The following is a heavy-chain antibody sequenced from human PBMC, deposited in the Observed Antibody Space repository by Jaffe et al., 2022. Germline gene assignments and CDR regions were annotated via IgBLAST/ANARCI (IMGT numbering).Heavy chain of an antibody. D-gene: IGHD3-10*01. CDR3: AKAIDGSGSYYHDLNDAFDI. V-gene: IGHV3-9*01. CDR2: ISWNSGSI. Sequence: EVQLVESGGGLVQPGRSLRLSCAASGFTFDDYAMHWVRQAPGKGLEWVSGISWNSGSIGYADSVKGRFTISRDNAKNSLYLQMNSLRAEDTALYYCAKAIDGSGSYYHDLNDAFDIWGQGTMVTVSS. J-gene: IGHJ3*02. CDR1: GFTFDDYA.